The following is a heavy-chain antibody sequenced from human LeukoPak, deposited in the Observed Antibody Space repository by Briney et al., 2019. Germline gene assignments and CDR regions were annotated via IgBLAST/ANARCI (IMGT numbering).Heavy chain of an antibody. J-gene: IGHJ6*03. D-gene: IGHD6-6*01. CDR2: INHSGST. CDR1: GGSFSGYY. CDR3: AREYSSSSVYYYYMDV. V-gene: IGHV4-34*01. Sequence: SESLSLTCAVYGGSFSGYYWSWIRQPPGKGLEWIGEINHSGSTNYNPSLKSRVTISVDTSKNQFSLKLSSVTAADTAVYYCAREYSSSSVYYYYMDVWGKGTTVTVSS.